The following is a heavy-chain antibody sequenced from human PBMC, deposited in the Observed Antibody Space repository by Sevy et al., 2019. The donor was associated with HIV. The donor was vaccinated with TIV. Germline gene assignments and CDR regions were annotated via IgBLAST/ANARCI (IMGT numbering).Heavy chain of an antibody. Sequence: SETLSLTCTVSGGSISSYYWSRIRQPARKGLEWIGRIYTSRSTNYNPSLKSRVTMSVDTSKNQFSLKLSSVTAADTAVYYCARGDFLSWFDPWGQGTLVTVSS. V-gene: IGHV4-4*07. CDR1: GGSISSYY. J-gene: IGHJ5*02. CDR3: ARGDFLSWFDP. D-gene: IGHD3-3*01. CDR2: IYTSRST.